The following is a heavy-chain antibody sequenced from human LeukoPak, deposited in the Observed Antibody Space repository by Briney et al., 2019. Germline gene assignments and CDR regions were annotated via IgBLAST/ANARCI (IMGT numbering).Heavy chain of an antibody. Sequence: PGGSLRLSCAASGFTFDDYAMHWVRQAPGKGLEWVSGISWNSGNIDYADSVKGRFTISRDNAKNSLYLQMNSLRAEDTAVYYCARTSIAARGSFDPWGQGTLVTVSS. CDR1: GFTFDDYA. D-gene: IGHD6-6*01. CDR2: ISWNSGNI. J-gene: IGHJ5*02. CDR3: ARTSIAARGSFDP. V-gene: IGHV3-9*01.